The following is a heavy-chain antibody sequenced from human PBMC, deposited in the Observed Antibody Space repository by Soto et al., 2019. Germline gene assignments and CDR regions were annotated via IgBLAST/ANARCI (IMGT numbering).Heavy chain of an antibody. CDR2: VSGGGGST. V-gene: IGHV3-23*01. CDR1: GLTVSNYG. J-gene: IGHJ4*02. Sequence: GGSLRLSCAASGLTVSNYGMSWVRQAPGKGLEWVSGVSGGGGSTYYADFVKGRFTISRDSSNNTLYLQMSSLRAEDTAVYYCAKDSGSYYRAHWGQGTMVTVSS. D-gene: IGHD1-26*01. CDR3: AKDSGSYYRAH.